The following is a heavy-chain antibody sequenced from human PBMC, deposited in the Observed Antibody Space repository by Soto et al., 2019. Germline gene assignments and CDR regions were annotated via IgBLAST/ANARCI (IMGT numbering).Heavy chain of an antibody. CDR3: ARGQQLLRY. J-gene: IGHJ4*02. Sequence: PSETLPLTCTVSGDSISSYYWSWIRQPPGKGLEWIGYIYYSGSTNYNPSLKSRVTISVDTSKNQFSLKLSSVTAADTAVYFCARGQQLLRYWGQGTLVTVSS. D-gene: IGHD1-26*01. V-gene: IGHV4-59*01. CDR1: GDSISSYY. CDR2: IYYSGST.